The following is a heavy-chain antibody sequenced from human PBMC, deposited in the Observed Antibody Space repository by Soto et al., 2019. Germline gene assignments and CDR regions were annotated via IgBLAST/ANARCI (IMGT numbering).Heavy chain of an antibody. Sequence: QVQLQQWGAGLLKASETLSLTCAVYGGSFSGYYWSWIRQPPGKGLEWIGEINHSGSTNYNPSLKSRVTISVDTSKNQFSLKLSSVTAADTAVYYCARTTVTTFDFDYWGQGTLVTVSS. CDR1: GGSFSGYY. V-gene: IGHV4-34*01. D-gene: IGHD4-17*01. J-gene: IGHJ4*02. CDR2: INHSGST. CDR3: ARTTVTTFDFDY.